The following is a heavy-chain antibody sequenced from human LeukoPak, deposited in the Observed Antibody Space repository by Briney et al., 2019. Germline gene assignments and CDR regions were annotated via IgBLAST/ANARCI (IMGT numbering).Heavy chain of an antibody. D-gene: IGHD3-10*01. CDR3: ARGLNSRARRYYGSGSYYPDAFDI. J-gene: IGHJ3*02. Sequence: SETLSLTCTVSGGSISSSSYYWGWIRQPPGKGLEWIGEINHSGSTNYNPSLKSRVTISVDTSKNQFSLKLSSVTAADTAVYYCARGLNSRARRYYGSGSYYPDAFDIWGQGTMVTVSS. V-gene: IGHV4-39*07. CDR2: INHSGST. CDR1: GGSISSSSYY.